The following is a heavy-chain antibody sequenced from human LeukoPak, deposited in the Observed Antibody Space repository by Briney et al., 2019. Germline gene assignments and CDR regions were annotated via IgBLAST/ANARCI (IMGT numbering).Heavy chain of an antibody. Sequence: GGSLRLSCAASGFTFSSYAMHWVRQAPGKGLEWVAVISYDGSNKYYADSVKGRFTISRDNSKNTLYLQMNSLRAEDTAVYYCARTLYYYDSSGYVGAFDIWGQGTMVTVSS. J-gene: IGHJ3*02. CDR1: GFTFSSYA. CDR3: ARTLYYYDSSGYVGAFDI. CDR2: ISYDGSNK. D-gene: IGHD3-22*01. V-gene: IGHV3-30*01.